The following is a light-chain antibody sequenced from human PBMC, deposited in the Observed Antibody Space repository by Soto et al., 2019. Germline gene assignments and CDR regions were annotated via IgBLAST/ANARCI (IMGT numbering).Light chain of an antibody. CDR3: QQYVSTLT. CDR1: QSVSSSY. CDR2: GAS. V-gene: IGKV3-20*01. J-gene: IGKJ4*01. Sequence: EIVLTQSPGTLSLSPGERATLSCRASQSVSSSYLAWYQQKPGQAPRILIYGASSRATGIPDRFSGSGSGTDFTLTNSRLEPEDFAVYYCQQYVSTLTFGGWTKVEIK.